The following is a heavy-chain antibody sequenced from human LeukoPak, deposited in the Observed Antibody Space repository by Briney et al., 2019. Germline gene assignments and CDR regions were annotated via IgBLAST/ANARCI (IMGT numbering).Heavy chain of an antibody. D-gene: IGHD6-13*01. CDR2: ISSSSSSI. Sequence: GGSLRLSCAASGFTFSSYSMNWVRQAPGKGLEWVSLISSSSSSIFYADSVKGRFTISRDSAKNSLYLQMNSLRGEDTAVYYCAKDHGSWSLIYYFDYWGQGTLVTVSS. V-gene: IGHV3-21*01. CDR3: AKDHGSWSLIYYFDY. J-gene: IGHJ4*02. CDR1: GFTFSSYS.